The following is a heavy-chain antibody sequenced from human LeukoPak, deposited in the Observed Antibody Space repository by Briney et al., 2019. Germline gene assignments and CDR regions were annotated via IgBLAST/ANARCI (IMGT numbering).Heavy chain of an antibody. D-gene: IGHD4-23*01. CDR1: GGSISSSSYY. Sequence: PSETLSLTCTVSGGSISSSSYYWGWIRQPPGKGLEWIGSIYYSGSTYYNPSLKSRVTISVDTSKNQFSLKLSSVTAADTAVYYCARPRWLGNWFDPWGQGTLVTVSS. J-gene: IGHJ5*02. V-gene: IGHV4-39*01. CDR2: IYYSGST. CDR3: ARPRWLGNWFDP.